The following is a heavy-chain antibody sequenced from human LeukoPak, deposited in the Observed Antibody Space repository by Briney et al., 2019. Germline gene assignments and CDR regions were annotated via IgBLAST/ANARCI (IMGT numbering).Heavy chain of an antibody. CDR1: GGSISSYY. J-gene: IGHJ5*02. CDR2: IYTSGST. V-gene: IGHV4-4*07. CDR3: ARSQTVPRYCDFWSGYYNWFDP. Sequence: SETLSLTRPVSGGSISSYYWSWIRQPPGKGLEWIGRIYTSGSTNYNPSPNSRVTTSVDTSKNQFSLKLSSATAADTAVYYCARSQTVPRYCDFWSGYYNWFDPWGQGTLVTVSS. D-gene: IGHD3-3*01.